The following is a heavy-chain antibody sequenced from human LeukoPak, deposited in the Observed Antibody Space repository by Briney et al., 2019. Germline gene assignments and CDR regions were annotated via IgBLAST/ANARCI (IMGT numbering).Heavy chain of an antibody. V-gene: IGHV4-59*01. D-gene: IGHD3-10*01. CDR3: ARDFGPSRGFDY. CDR1: GGSITSYY. Sequence: SETLSLTCTVSGGSITSYYWSWLRQPPGKGQDWIAFISDSGSTYYNPSLKSRVTISLDTSKKQFSLKLTSVTAADTAVYYCARDFGPSRGFDYWGQGTLVTVSS. CDR2: ISDSGST. J-gene: IGHJ4*02.